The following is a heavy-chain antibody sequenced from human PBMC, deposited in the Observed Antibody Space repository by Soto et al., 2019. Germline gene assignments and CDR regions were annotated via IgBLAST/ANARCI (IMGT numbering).Heavy chain of an antibody. V-gene: IGHV4-34*01. CDR1: GGSFSGYY. Sequence: SETLSLTCAVYGGSFSGYYWSWIRQPPGKGLEWIGEINHSGSTNYNPSLKSRVTISVDTSKNQFSLKLSSVTAADTAVYYCASARRYSSSWYPRMWFDPWGQGTLVT. D-gene: IGHD6-13*01. CDR3: ASARRYSSSWYPRMWFDP. J-gene: IGHJ5*02. CDR2: INHSGST.